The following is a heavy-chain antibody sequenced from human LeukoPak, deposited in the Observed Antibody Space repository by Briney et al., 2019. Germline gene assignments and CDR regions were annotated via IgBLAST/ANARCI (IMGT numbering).Heavy chain of an antibody. CDR2: IYYSGST. J-gene: IGHJ3*02. V-gene: IGHV4-59*01. CDR1: GGSISSYY. D-gene: IGHD3-10*01. CDR3: ARAGTYYYGSGTRDGAFDI. Sequence: SETLSLTCTVSGGSISSYYWSWIRQPPGKGLEWIGYIYYSGSTNYNPSLKSRVTISVDTSKNQFSLKLSSVTAADTAVYYCARAGTYYYGSGTRDGAFDIWGQGTMVTVSS.